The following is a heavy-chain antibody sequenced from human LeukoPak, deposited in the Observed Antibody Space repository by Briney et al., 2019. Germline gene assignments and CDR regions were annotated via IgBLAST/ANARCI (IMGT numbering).Heavy chain of an antibody. CDR3: AKETSSGWLGYYYYYMDV. J-gene: IGHJ6*03. D-gene: IGHD6-19*01. V-gene: IGHV3-23*01. Sequence: GGSLRLSCAASGFTFSSYGMSWVRQAPGKGLEWVSAISGSGGSTYYADSVKGRFTISRDNSKNTLYLQMNSLRAEDTAVYYCAKETSSGWLGYYYYYMDVWGKGTTVTISS. CDR2: ISGSGGST. CDR1: GFTFSSYG.